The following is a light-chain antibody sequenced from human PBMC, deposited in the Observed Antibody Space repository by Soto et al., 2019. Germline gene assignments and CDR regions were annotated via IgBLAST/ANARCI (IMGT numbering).Light chain of an antibody. J-gene: IGKJ1*01. CDR3: QHYNSYSEA. Sequence: DIQMTQSPSTLFASVGDRVTITCRASQSVRNWLAWYQQKPGRAPQLLIYDSSTLEPGVPSRFRGSGSGTEFTLTISSLQPDDFATYYCQHYNSYSEAFGQGNKVDSK. CDR1: QSVRNW. CDR2: DSS. V-gene: IGKV1-5*01.